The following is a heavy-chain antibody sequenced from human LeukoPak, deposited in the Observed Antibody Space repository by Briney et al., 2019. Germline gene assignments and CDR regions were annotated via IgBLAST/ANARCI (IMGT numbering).Heavy chain of an antibody. Sequence: ASVKLSCKASGYTFTDYYIHWVRQGPGQGLELMGWINPNSGDTNYAQKFQGRVSMTRDTSISTAYMELSSLRSDDTAVYYCARVWDVLGYCSRTSCPTNAFDIWGQGTMVTVSS. CDR3: ARVWDVLGYCSRTSCPTNAFDI. V-gene: IGHV1-2*02. CDR1: GYTFTDYY. CDR2: INPNSGDT. J-gene: IGHJ3*02. D-gene: IGHD2-2*01.